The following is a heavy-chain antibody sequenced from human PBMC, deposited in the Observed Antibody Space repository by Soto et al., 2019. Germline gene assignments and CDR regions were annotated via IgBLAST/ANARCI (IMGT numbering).Heavy chain of an antibody. V-gene: IGHV1-69*13. CDR2: ISPIFGTA. D-gene: IGHD1-26*01. J-gene: IGHJ6*02. Sequence: SVKVSCKASGYTFTSYGISWVRQAPGQGLEWMGGISPIFGTANYAQKFQGRVTITADESTSTAYMELSSLRSEDTAVYYCAGTKDSGSYYSYYYYGMDVWGQGTTVTVSS. CDR1: GYTFTSYG. CDR3: AGTKDSGSYYSYYYYGMDV.